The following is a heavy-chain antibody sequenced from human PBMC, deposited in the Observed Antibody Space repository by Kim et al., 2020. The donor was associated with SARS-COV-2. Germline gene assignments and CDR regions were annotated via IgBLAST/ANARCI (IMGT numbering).Heavy chain of an antibody. D-gene: IGHD3-22*01. CDR3: ARDHSTYYYDSSGYYRALTTDDYYYGMYV. Sequence: GGSLRLSCAASGFTFSDYYMSWIRQAPGKGLEWVSYISSSSSYTNYADSVKGRFTISRDNAKNSLYLQMNSLRAEDTAVYYCARDHSTYYYDSSGYYRALTTDDYYYGMYVWGQGTTVTVS. V-gene: IGHV3-11*05. CDR2: ISSSSSYT. CDR1: GFTFSDYY. J-gene: IGHJ6*02.